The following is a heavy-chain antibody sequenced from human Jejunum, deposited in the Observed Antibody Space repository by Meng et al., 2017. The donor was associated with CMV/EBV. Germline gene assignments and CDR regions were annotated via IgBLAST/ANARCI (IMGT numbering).Heavy chain of an antibody. CDR2: IKQDGSEK. J-gene: IGHJ4*02. Sequence: LSCAPSGLPFTNAWMNWGRQAPGKGLEWVANIKQDGSEKNYVGSVKGRFTISRDNAKHSLYLQMNSLRAEDTAVYYCARGITTDYWGQGTLVTVSS. V-gene: IGHV3-7*01. CDR1: GLPFTNAW. CDR3: ARGITTDY. D-gene: IGHD5-24*01.